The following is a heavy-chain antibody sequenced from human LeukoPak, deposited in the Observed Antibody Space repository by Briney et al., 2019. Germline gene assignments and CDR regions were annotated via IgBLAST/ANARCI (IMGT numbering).Heavy chain of an antibody. CDR1: GFTSSSYS. CDR2: ISSSSSYI. V-gene: IGHV3-21*01. Sequence: GGSLRLSCAPSGFTSSSYSMNWVRQAPGQRLEWVSSISSSSSYIYYADSVKGRFTISRDNAKNSLYLQMNSLRAEDTAVYYCARDDLGYFDYWGQGTLVTVSS. D-gene: IGHD3-16*01. CDR3: ARDDLGYFDY. J-gene: IGHJ4*02.